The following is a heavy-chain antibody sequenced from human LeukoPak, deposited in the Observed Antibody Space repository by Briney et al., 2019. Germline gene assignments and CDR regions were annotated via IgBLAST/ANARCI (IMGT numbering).Heavy chain of an antibody. J-gene: IGHJ4*02. CDR1: GFSVSSNY. Sequence: PGGSLRLSCAASGFSVSSNYMSWVRQAPGKGLEWVSVIHSSGTTYDADSVKGRFIISRDKSKNTVYLQMSSLGAEDTAVYYCARGGYGGNFDYWGQGTLVTVSS. V-gene: IGHV3-53*01. CDR3: ARGGYGGNFDY. D-gene: IGHD4-23*01. CDR2: IHSSGTT.